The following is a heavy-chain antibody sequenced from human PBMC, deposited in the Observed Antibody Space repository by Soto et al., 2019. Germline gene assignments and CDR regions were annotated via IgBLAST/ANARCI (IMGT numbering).Heavy chain of an antibody. V-gene: IGHV3-11*01. J-gene: IGHJ6*02. CDR2: ISSSGSTI. CDR3: ARDHLGRQRVVAADYYYGMDV. D-gene: IGHD2-15*01. Sequence: SLRLSCAASGFTFSDYYMSWIRQAPGKGLEWVSYISSSGSTIYYADSVKGRFTISRDNAKNSLYLQMNSLRAEDTAVYYCARDHLGRQRVVAADYYYGMDVWGQGTTVTVSS. CDR1: GFTFSDYY.